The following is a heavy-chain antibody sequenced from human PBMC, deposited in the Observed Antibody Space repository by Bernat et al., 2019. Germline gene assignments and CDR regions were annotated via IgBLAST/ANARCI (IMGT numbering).Heavy chain of an antibody. V-gene: IGHV3-74*01. CDR3: VRIGYSTSSLGIDY. J-gene: IGHJ4*02. CDR1: GFTFSSYW. D-gene: IGHD6-6*01. Sequence: EVQLVESGGGLVQPGGSLRLSCAASGFTFSSYWMHWVRQAPGKGLDWVSRINRDGSITSYADSVRGRFTISRDNAKNTLFLQMSSLRAEGTAVYYCVRIGYSTSSLGIDYWGQGALVIVSS. CDR2: INRDGSIT.